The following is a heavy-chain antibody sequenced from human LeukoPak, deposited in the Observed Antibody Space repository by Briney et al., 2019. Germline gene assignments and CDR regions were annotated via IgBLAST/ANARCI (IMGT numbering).Heavy chain of an antibody. CDR1: GGSISGSNW. J-gene: IGHJ4*02. V-gene: IGHV4-4*02. CDR3: ARPYYDFWSGYTAYFDY. D-gene: IGHD3-3*01. Sequence: SETLSLTCAVSGGSISGSNWWSWVRQPPGKGLEWIGEIYHSGSTNYNPSLKSRVTISVDTSKNQFSLKLSSVTAADTAVYYCARPYYDFWSGYTAYFDYWGQGTLVTVSS. CDR2: IYHSGST.